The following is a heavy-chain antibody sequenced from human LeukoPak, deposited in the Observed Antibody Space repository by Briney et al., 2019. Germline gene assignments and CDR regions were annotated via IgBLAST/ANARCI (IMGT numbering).Heavy chain of an antibody. J-gene: IGHJ5*02. CDR3: ARDLRGYSSSLGS. CDR1: GFTFSSYW. D-gene: IGHD6-13*01. V-gene: IGHV3-7*01. Sequence: PGGSLRLSCAASGFTFSSYWMSWVRQAPGKGLEWVANIKQDGSEKYYVDSVKGRFTISRDNAKNSLYLQMNSLRAEDTAVYYCARDLRGYSSSLGSWGQGTLVTVSS. CDR2: IKQDGSEK.